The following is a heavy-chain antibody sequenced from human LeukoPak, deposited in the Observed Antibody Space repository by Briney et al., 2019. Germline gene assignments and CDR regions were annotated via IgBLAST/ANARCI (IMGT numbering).Heavy chain of an antibody. J-gene: IGHJ6*02. CDR2: MRYDGSNK. CDR1: GFTFSSYG. CDR3: ARDPAAVTTDPHYGMDV. V-gene: IGHV3-30*02. D-gene: IGHD4-17*01. Sequence: GGSLRLSCAASGFTFSSYGMHWVRQAPGKGLEWVAFMRYDGSNKYYADSVKGRFTISRDNAKNSLFLQMNSLRAEDTAVYYCARDPAAVTTDPHYGMDVWGQGTTVTVSS.